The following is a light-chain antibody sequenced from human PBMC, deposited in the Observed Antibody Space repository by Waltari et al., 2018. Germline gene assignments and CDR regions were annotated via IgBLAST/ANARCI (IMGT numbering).Light chain of an antibody. V-gene: IGLV2-14*01. CDR1: SSDSGGYKF. J-gene: IGLJ2*01. Sequence: QSVLTQPASVSGSPGQSVTISCTGTSSDSGGYKFVSWYQQHPGKAPKLIIFEVNNRPSGVSIRFSGSKSDNTASLTISGLQAEDEADYYCSSYTSGTTLVAFGGGTRLTVL. CDR2: EVN. CDR3: SSYTSGTTLVA.